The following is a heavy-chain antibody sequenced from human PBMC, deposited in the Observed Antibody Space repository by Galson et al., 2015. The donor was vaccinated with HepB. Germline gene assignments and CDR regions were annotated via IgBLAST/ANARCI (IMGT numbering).Heavy chain of an antibody. CDR1: RFTFSLYS. Sequence: SLRLSCAASRFTFSLYSMHWVRQAPGKGLEWVSYISSGIVTYYADSVKGRFTVSRDNAKNSLYLQMNSLRAEDTAVYYCARVSGWTGYRGRYFGLWGRGTLVTVSS. J-gene: IGHJ2*01. D-gene: IGHD3/OR15-3a*01. CDR3: ARVSGWTGYRGRYFGL. V-gene: IGHV3-48*01. CDR2: ISSGIVT.